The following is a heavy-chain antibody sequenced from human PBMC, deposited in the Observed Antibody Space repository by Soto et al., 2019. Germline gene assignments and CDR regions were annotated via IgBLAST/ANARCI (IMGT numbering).Heavy chain of an antibody. CDR3: ARVGGNEDFDT. CDR1: GASISSVDHY. CDR2: IYYSGRA. V-gene: IGHV4-30-4*01. D-gene: IGHD2-15*01. Sequence: QVQLQESGPGLVKPSQTLSLTCTVSGASISSVDHYWSWIRQPPGKGLEWIGYIYYSGRADHNPSLKSRVAISIDTSKNRCSLRLSSVTAADTAVYYGARVGGNEDFDTWGQGTLVTVSS. J-gene: IGHJ4*02.